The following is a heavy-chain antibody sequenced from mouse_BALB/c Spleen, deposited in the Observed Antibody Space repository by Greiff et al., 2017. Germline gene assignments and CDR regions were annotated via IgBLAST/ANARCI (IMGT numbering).Heavy chain of an antibody. CDR2: INPSNGGT. CDR3: TRRGAYYGNYGSD. Sequence: VQLQESGAELVKPGASVKLSCKASGYTFTSYYMYWVKQRPGQGLEWIGEINPSNGGTNFNEKFKSKATLTVDKSSSTAYMQLSSLTSEDSAVYYCTRRGAYYGNYGSDWGQGTLVTVSA. V-gene: IGHV1S81*02. D-gene: IGHD2-10*01. CDR1: GYTFTSYY. J-gene: IGHJ3*01.